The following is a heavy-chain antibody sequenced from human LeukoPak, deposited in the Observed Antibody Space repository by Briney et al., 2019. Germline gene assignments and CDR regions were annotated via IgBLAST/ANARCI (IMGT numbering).Heavy chain of an antibody. D-gene: IGHD3-3*01. V-gene: IGHV4-34*01. CDR1: GGSISSYY. J-gene: IGHJ6*03. Sequence: PSETLSLTCTVSGGSISSYYWSWIRQPPGKGLEWIGEINHSGSTNYNPSLKSRVTISVDTSKNQFSLKLSSVTAADTAVYYCARGVTYYDFWSGYYGNYYYYMDVWGKGTTVTVSS. CDR3: ARGVTYYDFWSGYYGNYYYYMDV. CDR2: INHSGST.